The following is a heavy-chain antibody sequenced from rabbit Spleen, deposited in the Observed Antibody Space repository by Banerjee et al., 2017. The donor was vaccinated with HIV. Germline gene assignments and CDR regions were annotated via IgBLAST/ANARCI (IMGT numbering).Heavy chain of an antibody. J-gene: IGHJ2*01. CDR1: GFDFSNYG. D-gene: IGHD1-1*01. Sequence: QEHLVESGGGLVQPGGSLKLSCKASGFDFSNYGVTWVRQAPGKGLEWIGYIEPIFGNTYYANWVNGRFTISSHNAQNTLYLQLSSLTAADTATYFCARNYVNVFDPWGPGTLVTVS. CDR2: IEPIFGNT. CDR3: ARNYVNVFDP. V-gene: IGHV1S47*01.